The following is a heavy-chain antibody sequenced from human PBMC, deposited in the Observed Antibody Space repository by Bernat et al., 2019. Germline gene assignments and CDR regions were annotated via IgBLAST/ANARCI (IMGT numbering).Heavy chain of an antibody. CDR1: GFTFSSYA. D-gene: IGHD6-19*01. CDR3: ARDQSLYSSGWSVNFDY. CDR2: ISYDGSNK. V-gene: IGHV3-30-3*01. J-gene: IGHJ4*02. Sequence: QVQLVESGGGVVQPGRSLRLSCAASGFTFSSYAMHWVRQAPGKGLEWVAVISYDGSNKYYADSVKGRFTISRDNSKNTLYLQMNSLRAEDTAVYYCARDQSLYSSGWSVNFDYWGQGTLVTVSS.